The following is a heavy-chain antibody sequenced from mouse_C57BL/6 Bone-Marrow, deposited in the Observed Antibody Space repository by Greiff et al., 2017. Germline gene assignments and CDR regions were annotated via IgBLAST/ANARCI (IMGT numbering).Heavy chain of an antibody. Sequence: QVQLQQPGAELVKPGASVTMYCKASGYTFTSYWITWVKQRPGQGLEWIGDIYPTSGRTNYNEQFRSKARLTVETSSNPAYMQLSSLTSEDSAVFDGARSGPLGRIIEYWGQCTTRTVAS. CDR1: GYTFTSYW. CDR2: IYPTSGRT. D-gene: IGHD4-1*01. J-gene: IGHJ2*01. V-gene: IGHV1-55*01. CDR3: ARSGPLGRIIEY.